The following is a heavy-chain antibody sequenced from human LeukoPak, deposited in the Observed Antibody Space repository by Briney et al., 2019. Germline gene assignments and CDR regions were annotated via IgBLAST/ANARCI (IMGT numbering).Heavy chain of an antibody. V-gene: IGHV4-4*07. CDR1: RASISIYY. J-gene: IGHJ2*01. D-gene: IGHD5-18*01. Sequence: PSETLSLTCTVSRASISIYYWSWLRQPAGKGLEWIGRMYTSGSGNYSPSLKSRVTMSVDTSKNQFSLKLSSVTAADTAVYYCARDRGYSYGYWYFDLWGRGTLVTVSS. CDR2: MYTSGSG. CDR3: ARDRGYSYGYWYFDL.